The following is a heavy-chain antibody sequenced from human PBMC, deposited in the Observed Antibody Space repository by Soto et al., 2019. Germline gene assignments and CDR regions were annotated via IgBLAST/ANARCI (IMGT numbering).Heavy chain of an antibody. J-gene: IGHJ4*02. V-gene: IGHV3-15*07. D-gene: IGHD1-26*01. CDR1: GFTISGAW. CDR3: TTGSVEGY. Sequence: EVQLVESGGGLVKPGGSLRLSCAASGFTISGAWMNWVRQAPGKGLEWVGRIKTKAQGETTDYAAPVKGRFTISRDDSENTLSLQMTSLKIEDTAVYVCTTGSVEGYWGQGTLVTVSS. CDR2: IKTKAQGETT.